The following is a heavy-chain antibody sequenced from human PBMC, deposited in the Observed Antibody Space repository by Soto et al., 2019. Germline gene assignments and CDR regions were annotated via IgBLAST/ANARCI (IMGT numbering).Heavy chain of an antibody. D-gene: IGHD2-15*01. CDR1: GYTFTGYY. CDR3: ATDPVNCSGGSCFGAAFEI. Sequence: GASVKVSCKASGYTFTGYYMHWVRQAPGQGLEWMGWINPNSGGTNYAQKLQGRVTMTEDTSTDTAYMELSSLRSEDTAVYYCATDPVNCSGGSCFGAAFEIWGQGTMVTVSS. J-gene: IGHJ3*02. CDR2: INPNSGGT. V-gene: IGHV1-2*02.